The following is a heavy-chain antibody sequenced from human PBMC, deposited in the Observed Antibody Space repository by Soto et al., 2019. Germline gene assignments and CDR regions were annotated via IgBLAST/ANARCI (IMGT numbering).Heavy chain of an antibody. D-gene: IGHD3-9*01. CDR3: TTDPSILTGYYDY. CDR1: GFTFSNAW. CDR2: IKSKTDGGTT. V-gene: IGHV3-15*07. J-gene: IGHJ4*02. Sequence: GGSLRLSCAASGFTFSNAWMNWVRQAPGKGLEWVGRIKSKTDGGTTDYAAPVKGRFTISRDDSKNTLYLQMNSLKTEDTAVYYCTTDPSILTGYYDYWGQGTLVTVSS.